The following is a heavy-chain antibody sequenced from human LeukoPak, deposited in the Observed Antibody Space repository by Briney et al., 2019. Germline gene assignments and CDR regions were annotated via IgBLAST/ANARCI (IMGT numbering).Heavy chain of an antibody. V-gene: IGHV4-59*02. J-gene: IGHJ3*01. Sequence: SETLSLTCGVSGASVSSHFWSWIRQAPGMGLEWIGYISNRGSTGYNPSLRSRVTISVDAPKNEVSLNVRSVSAADTAVYYCAKGVSGTYYAFDVWGQGRTV. D-gene: IGHD1-26*01. CDR1: GASVSSHF. CDR3: AKGVSGTYYAFDV. CDR2: ISNRGST.